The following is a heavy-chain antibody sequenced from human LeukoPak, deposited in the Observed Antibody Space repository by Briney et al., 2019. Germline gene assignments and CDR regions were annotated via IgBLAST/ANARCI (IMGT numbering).Heavy chain of an antibody. CDR3: ARDFVVGATGEGYYYYGMDV. D-gene: IGHD1-26*01. Sequence: ASVKVSCKASSCTFTSYGLSWVRQAPGQGLEWMGWISACNGNTNYAQKLQGRVTMTTDTSTSTAYMELRSLRSDDTAVYYCARDFVVGATGEGYYYYGMDVWGQGATVTVSS. J-gene: IGHJ6*02. CDR1: SCTFTSYG. V-gene: IGHV1-18*01. CDR2: ISACNGNT.